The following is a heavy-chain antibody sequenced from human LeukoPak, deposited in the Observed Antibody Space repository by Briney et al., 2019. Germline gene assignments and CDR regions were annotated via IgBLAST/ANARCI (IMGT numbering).Heavy chain of an antibody. Sequence: GGSLRLSCAASRLTVYSNYMHWVRQAPGKGLEWVSVIYTSGTTYYADSVKGRFTISRDDSKNTLYLQMNNLTAEDTAMYYCARDRTPHTLWLDPWGQGTLVSVSS. CDR2: IYTSGTT. CDR3: ARDRTPHTLWLDP. V-gene: IGHV3-53*01. J-gene: IGHJ5*02. CDR1: RLTVYSNY.